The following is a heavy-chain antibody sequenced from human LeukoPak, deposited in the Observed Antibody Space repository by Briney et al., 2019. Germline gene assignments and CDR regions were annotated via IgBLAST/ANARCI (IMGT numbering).Heavy chain of an antibody. J-gene: IGHJ4*02. V-gene: IGHV3-7*01. CDR1: GSTFSSYW. CDR2: IKQDGSEK. CDR3: ARLRGSYGSPKYYFDY. Sequence: PGGSLRLSCAASGSTFSSYWMSWVRQAPGKGLEWVANIKQDGSEKYYVDSVKGRFTISRDNAKNSLYLQMNSLRAEDTAVYYCARLRGSYGSPKYYFDYWGQGTLVTVSS. D-gene: IGHD5-18*01.